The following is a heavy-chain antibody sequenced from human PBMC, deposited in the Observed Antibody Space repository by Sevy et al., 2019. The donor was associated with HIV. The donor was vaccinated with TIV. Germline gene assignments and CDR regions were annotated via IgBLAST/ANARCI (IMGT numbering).Heavy chain of an antibody. V-gene: IGHV3-30*04. D-gene: IGHD2-8*01. CDR2: LSFDGRNE. CDR1: GFTFGNHA. J-gene: IGHJ4*01. Sequence: GGSLRLTCAASGFTFGNHAIHWVRRAPGKGLEWVAILSFDGRNEHYAGSVKGRFTISRDNSKKTVYLQMTNLRSEDAAVYYCARDHSTDGVCFRSGYFDYWGQGTLVTVSS. CDR3: ARDHSTDGVCFRSGYFDY.